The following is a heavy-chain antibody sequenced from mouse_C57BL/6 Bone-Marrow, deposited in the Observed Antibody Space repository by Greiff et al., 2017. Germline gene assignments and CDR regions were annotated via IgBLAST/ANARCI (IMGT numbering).Heavy chain of an antibody. J-gene: IGHJ3*01. CDR3: ARRVTGWFAY. D-gene: IGHD2-2*01. Sequence: EVQVVESGGGLVKPGGSLKLSCAASGFTFSDYGMHWVRQAPEKGLEWVAYISSGSSTIYYADTVKGRFTISRDNAKNTLFLQMTSLRSEDTAMYYCARRVTGWFAYWGQGTLVTVSA. CDR2: ISSGSSTI. V-gene: IGHV5-17*01. CDR1: GFTFSDYG.